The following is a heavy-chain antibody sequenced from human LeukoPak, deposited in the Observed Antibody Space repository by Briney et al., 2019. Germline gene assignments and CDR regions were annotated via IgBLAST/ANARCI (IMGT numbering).Heavy chain of an antibody. CDR1: GGSISSYY. Sequence: SETLSLTCTVSGGSISSYYWSWIRQPPGKGLEWIGYIYYSGSTNYNPSLKSRVTISVDTSKNQFSLKLSSVTAADTAVYYCARGGPDYYDSSGMYQSDYWGQGTPATVSS. CDR3: ARGGPDYYDSSGMYQSDY. D-gene: IGHD3-22*01. V-gene: IGHV4-59*01. CDR2: IYYSGST. J-gene: IGHJ4*02.